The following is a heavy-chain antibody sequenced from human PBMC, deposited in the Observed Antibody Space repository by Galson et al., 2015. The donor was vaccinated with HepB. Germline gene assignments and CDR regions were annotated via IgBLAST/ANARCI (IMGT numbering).Heavy chain of an antibody. D-gene: IGHD3-10*01. Sequence: SLRLSCAASGFTFSSYAMHWVRQAPGKGLEWVAVISYDGSNKYYADSVKGRFTISRDNSKNTLYLQMNSLRAEDTAVYYCARAAVVYYYGSGSYSSWYFDLWGRGTLVTVSS. CDR1: GFTFSSYA. V-gene: IGHV3-30-3*01. CDR3: ARAAVVYYYGSGSYSSWYFDL. J-gene: IGHJ2*01. CDR2: ISYDGSNK.